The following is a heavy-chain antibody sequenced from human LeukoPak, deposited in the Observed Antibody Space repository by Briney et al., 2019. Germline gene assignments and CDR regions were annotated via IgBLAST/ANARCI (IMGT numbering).Heavy chain of an antibody. J-gene: IGHJ3*02. CDR3: AKDRARVATMVDGFEM. CDR1: GYTFTGHY. D-gene: IGHD5-12*01. V-gene: IGHV1-2*02. Sequence: ASVKVSCKASGYTFTGHYMHWVRQAPGQGLEWMGWINPNTGGTKYAQKFQGRVTMTRVTSISTAYMELSSLRSDDTAVYYCAKDRARVATMVDGFEMWGQGTRVTVSS. CDR2: INPNTGGT.